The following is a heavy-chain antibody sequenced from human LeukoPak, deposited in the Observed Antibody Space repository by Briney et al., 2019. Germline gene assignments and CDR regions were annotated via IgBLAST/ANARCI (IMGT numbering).Heavy chain of an antibody. CDR1: GYTFTGYY. CDR2: INTDTGNP. Sequence: ASVKVSCKASGYTFTGYYMHWVRQAPGQGLEWMGWINTDTGNPTYAQGFTGRFVFSLDTPVSTAYLQISSLKAEDTAVYYCARGRGYCSSTSCYAGYYFDYWGQGTLVTVSS. CDR3: ARGRGYCSSTSCYAGYYFDY. V-gene: IGHV7-4-1*02. D-gene: IGHD2-2*01. J-gene: IGHJ4*02.